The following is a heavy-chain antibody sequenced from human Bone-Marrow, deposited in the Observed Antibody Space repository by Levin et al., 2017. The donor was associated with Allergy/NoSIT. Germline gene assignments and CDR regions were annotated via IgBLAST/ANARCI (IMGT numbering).Heavy chain of an antibody. V-gene: IGHV5-51*01. J-gene: IGHJ4*02. Sequence: RGESLKISCKASGYTFGSYWIGWVRQMPGKGLEWMGIIYPGDSETRYSPSFQGQVTFSVDKSTRTAYMEWSSLKASDTAVYYCSRGRKRNYPYESSGYWPHYWGQGTLVTVSS. CDR2: IYPGDSET. CDR1: GYTFGSYW. CDR3: SRGRKRNYPYESSGYWPHY. D-gene: IGHD3-22*01.